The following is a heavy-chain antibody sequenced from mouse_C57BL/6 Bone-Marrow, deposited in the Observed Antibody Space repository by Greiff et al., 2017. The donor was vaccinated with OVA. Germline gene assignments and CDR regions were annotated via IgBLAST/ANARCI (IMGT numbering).Heavy chain of an antibody. CDR1: GYAFTNYL. Sequence: QVQLQQSGAELVRPGTSVKVSCKASGYAFTNYLIEWVKQRPGQGLEWIGVINPGSGGTNYNEKFKGKATLTADKSSSTAYMQLSSLTSEDSAVYFCARSEGFITTVQFAYWGQGTLVTVSA. CDR2: INPGSGGT. J-gene: IGHJ3*01. D-gene: IGHD1-1*01. CDR3: ARSEGFITTVQFAY. V-gene: IGHV1-54*01.